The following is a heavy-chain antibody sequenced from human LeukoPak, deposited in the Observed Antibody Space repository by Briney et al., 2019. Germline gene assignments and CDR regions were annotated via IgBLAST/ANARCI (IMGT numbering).Heavy chain of an antibody. CDR3: ARDTPSDI. J-gene: IGHJ3*02. V-gene: IGHV3-23*01. Sequence: GGSLRLSCAMSGFTFTNNAMTWVRQAPGKGLEWVSTIGGGDVEIHYADSVKGRFTISRDNSKNTLYLQMNSLRAEDTAVYYCARDTPSDIWGQGTMVTVSS. CDR2: IGGGDVEI. CDR1: GFTFTNNA.